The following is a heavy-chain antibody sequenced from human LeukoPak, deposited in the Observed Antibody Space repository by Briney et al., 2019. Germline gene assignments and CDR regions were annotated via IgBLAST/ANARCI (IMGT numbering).Heavy chain of an antibody. CDR1: GFIFSNYD. V-gene: IGHV3-21*01. Sequence: KPGGSLRLSCAASGFIFSNYDMNWVRQAPGKGLEWVSSITVGSTSKYYVDSVKGRFTVSRDNDKNSLYLQMNSLRAEDTAVYYCATRCSSTSCYDGWGYWGQGTLVIVSS. CDR2: ITVGSTSK. J-gene: IGHJ4*02. D-gene: IGHD2-2*01. CDR3: ATRCSSTSCYDGWGY.